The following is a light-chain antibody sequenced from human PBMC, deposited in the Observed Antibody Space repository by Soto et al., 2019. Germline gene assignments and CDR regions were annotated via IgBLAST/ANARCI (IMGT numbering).Light chain of an antibody. CDR2: LGS. J-gene: IGKJ2*01. CDR3: MQALQILYT. Sequence: DIVMTQSPLSLPVTPGEPASISCRSSQSLLHSNGYNYLDWYLQKPGQSPQLLIYLGSNRASGVPDRFRGSGSGTDFTLKISRVEAEDVGVYYCMQALQILYTFGQGTKLEIK. CDR1: QSLLHSNGYNY. V-gene: IGKV2-28*01.